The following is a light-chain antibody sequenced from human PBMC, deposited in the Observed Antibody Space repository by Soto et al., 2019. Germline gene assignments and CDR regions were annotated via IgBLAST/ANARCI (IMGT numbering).Light chain of an antibody. CDR2: DDN. V-gene: IGLV1-51*01. J-gene: IGLJ1*01. CDR3: GSWDSSLSAYV. Sequence: VLTQPPSVSAAPGQKVPLSFSGSSSNIGGNSVSWYQQLPGTAPKLLIYDDNKRPSGIPDRFSASKSGTSAALGITGLQTRDEADYYCGSWDSSLSAYVFGTGTKVTVL. CDR1: SSNIGGNS.